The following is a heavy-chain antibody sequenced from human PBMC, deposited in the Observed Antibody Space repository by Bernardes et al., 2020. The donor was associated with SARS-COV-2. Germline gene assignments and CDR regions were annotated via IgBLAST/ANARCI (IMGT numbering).Heavy chain of an antibody. CDR2: IYYSGST. D-gene: IGHD6-19*01. V-gene: IGHV4-39*01. Sequence: ETLSLTCTVSGGSISSSSYYWGWIRQPPGKGLEWIGSIYYSGSTHYNPSLKSRVTISVDTSKNQFSLKLSSVTAADTAVYYCARRPMYSSGGGWFDPWGQGTLVTVSS. J-gene: IGHJ5*02. CDR1: GGSISSSSYY. CDR3: ARRPMYSSGGGWFDP.